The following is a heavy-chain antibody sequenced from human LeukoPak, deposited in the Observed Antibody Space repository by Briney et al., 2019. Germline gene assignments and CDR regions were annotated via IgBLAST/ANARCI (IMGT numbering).Heavy chain of an antibody. V-gene: IGHV4-59*01. D-gene: IGHD3-22*01. CDR3: AREGMIGHHNWFDP. J-gene: IGHJ5*02. Sequence: SETLSLTCTVSGDSISHYYFSWIRQPLGKGLEWIGYIYYSGNTNYNPSLKSRITMSVDTSKNQVSLRLRSVTAADTAVYYCAREGMIGHHNWFDPWGQGTLVSVSS. CDR1: GDSISHYY. CDR2: IYYSGNT.